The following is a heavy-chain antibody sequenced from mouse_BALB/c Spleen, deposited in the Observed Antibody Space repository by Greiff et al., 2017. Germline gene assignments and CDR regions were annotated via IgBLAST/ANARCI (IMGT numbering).Heavy chain of an antibody. CDR3: ARDRYYGSVLYYAMDY. V-gene: IGHV5-6-3*01. J-gene: IGHJ4*01. CDR1: GFTFSSYG. D-gene: IGHD1-1*01. Sequence: EVMLVESGGGLVQPGGSLKLSCAASGFTFSSYGMSWVRQTPDKRLELVATINSNGGSTYYPDSVKGRFTISRDNAKNTLYLQMSSLKSEDTAMYYCARDRYYGSVLYYAMDYWGQGTSVTVSS. CDR2: INSNGGST.